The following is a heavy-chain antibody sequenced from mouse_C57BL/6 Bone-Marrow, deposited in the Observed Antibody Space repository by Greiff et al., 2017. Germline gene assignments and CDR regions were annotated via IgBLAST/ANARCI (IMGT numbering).Heavy chain of an antibody. V-gene: IGHV2-2*02. CDR3: ARHEDENYYAMDY. Sequence: VKLQESGPGLVQPSQSLSITCTVSGFSLTSYGVHWVRQSPGKGLEWLGVIWSGGSTDYNAAFISRLSIIKDNSKSQVFFKMNSLQANDTSIYYCARHEDENYYAMDYWGQGTSVTVSS. J-gene: IGHJ4*01. CDR1: GFSLTSYG. CDR2: IWSGGST.